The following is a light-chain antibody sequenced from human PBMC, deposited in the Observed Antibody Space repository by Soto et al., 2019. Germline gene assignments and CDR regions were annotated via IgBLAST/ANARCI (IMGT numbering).Light chain of an antibody. CDR1: QSSSNF. CDR3: QQTNSIPIT. Sequence: DTTMTQSPSSLSASVGDRVTITCRASQSSSNFLNWYQQKPGKAPKLLIYAASTLQSGVPSRFSGSGSGTDFTLTISSLQPEDFATYYCQQTNSIPITFGQGTRLEI. CDR2: AAS. J-gene: IGKJ5*01. V-gene: IGKV1-39*01.